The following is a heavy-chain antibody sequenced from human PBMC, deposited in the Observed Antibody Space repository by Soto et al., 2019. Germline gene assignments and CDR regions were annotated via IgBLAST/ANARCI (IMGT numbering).Heavy chain of an antibody. CDR3: ARDARIAAAGTFGY. CDR1: GYTFTSYG. J-gene: IGHJ4*02. Sequence: VASVKVSCKASGYTFTSYGISWVRQAPGQGLEWMGWISAYNGNTNYAQKLQGRVTMTTDTSTSTAYMELRSLRSDDTAVYYCARDARIAAAGTFGYWGQGTLVTVSS. D-gene: IGHD6-13*01. V-gene: IGHV1-18*01. CDR2: ISAYNGNT.